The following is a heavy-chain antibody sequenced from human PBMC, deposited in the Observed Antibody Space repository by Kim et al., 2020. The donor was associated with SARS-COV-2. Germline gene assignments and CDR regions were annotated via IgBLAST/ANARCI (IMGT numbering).Heavy chain of an antibody. Sequence: GGPLRLSCAASGFTFDDYAMHWVRQAPGKGLEWVSGISWNSGSIGYADSVKGRFTISRDNAKNSLYLQMNSLRAEDTALYYCAKDHSSGWTPKYYFDYWGQGTLVTVSS. CDR2: ISWNSGSI. D-gene: IGHD6-19*01. V-gene: IGHV3-9*01. CDR1: GFTFDDYA. CDR3: AKDHSSGWTPKYYFDY. J-gene: IGHJ4*02.